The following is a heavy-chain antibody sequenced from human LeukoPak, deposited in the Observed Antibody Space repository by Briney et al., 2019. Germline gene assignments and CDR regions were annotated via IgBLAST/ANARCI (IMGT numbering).Heavy chain of an antibody. Sequence: SETLSLTCAVYGGSFSGYYWSWIRQPPGKGLEWIGEINHSGSTNYNPSLKSRVTISVDTSQNQFSLKLSSVTAADTAVYYCARVLRWSFNWFDPWGQGTLVTVSS. CDR3: ARVLRWSFNWFDP. CDR1: GGSFSGYY. D-gene: IGHD4-23*01. V-gene: IGHV4-34*01. J-gene: IGHJ5*02. CDR2: INHSGST.